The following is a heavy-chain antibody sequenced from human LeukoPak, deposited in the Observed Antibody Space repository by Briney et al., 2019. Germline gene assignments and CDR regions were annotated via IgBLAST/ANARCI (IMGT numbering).Heavy chain of an antibody. D-gene: IGHD6-19*01. J-gene: IGHJ4*02. CDR1: GFTFSSYG. Sequence: GGSLRLSCAASGFTFSSYGMHWVRQAPGKGLGWVAFIRYDGSNKYYADSVKGRFTISRDNSKNTLYLQMNSLRAEDTAVYYCALTSGWQYYFDYWGQGTLVTVSS. CDR2: IRYDGSNK. V-gene: IGHV3-30*02. CDR3: ALTSGWQYYFDY.